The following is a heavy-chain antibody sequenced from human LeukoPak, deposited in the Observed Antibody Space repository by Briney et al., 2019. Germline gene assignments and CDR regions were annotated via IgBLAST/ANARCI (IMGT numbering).Heavy chain of an antibody. CDR2: INSDGTTT. V-gene: IGHV3-74*01. CDR1: GFTFSTYW. J-gene: IGHJ4*02. D-gene: IGHD6-19*01. CDR3: ARAGWYRWDY. Sequence: GGSLRLSCAASGFTFSTYWMHWVRQAPGKGLEWVSRINSDGTTTNYADSVKGRFTISRDNAKNTLYLQMNTLRAEDTAVYYCARAGWYRWDYWGQGTLVTVSS.